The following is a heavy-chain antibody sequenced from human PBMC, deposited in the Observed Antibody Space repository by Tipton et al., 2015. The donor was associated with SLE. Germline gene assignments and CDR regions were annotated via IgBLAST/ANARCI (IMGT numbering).Heavy chain of an antibody. CDR3: ARGFLYDGFQV. CDR2: TYYMSKWYN. CDR1: GDSVSSNSAA. J-gene: IGHJ1*01. D-gene: IGHD2-2*02. V-gene: IGHV6-1*01. Sequence: VKPSQTLSLTCAISGDSVSSNSAAWNWIRQSPSGGLEWLGRTYYMSKWYNDYAVSVKSRIIINPDTSKNQFSLQLTSVTPEDTAVYYCARGFLYDGFQVWGQGTLVTVSS.